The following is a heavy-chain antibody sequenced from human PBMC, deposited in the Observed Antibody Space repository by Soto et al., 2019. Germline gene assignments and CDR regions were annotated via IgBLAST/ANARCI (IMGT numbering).Heavy chain of an antibody. CDR1: RVSVNSSTW. D-gene: IGHD3-3*01. J-gene: IGHJ6*01. CDR3: VISPVGNVGVVSRPYY. Sequence: PSETMSLTCAVSRVSVNSSTWWSWVRQPPGKGLECIAEIYHSGSAIYNPSLRSDCILVIDWSKNHFSLTLTSVTAADTAVYYCVISPVGNVGVVSRPYY. CDR2: IYHSGSA. V-gene: IGHV4-4*02.